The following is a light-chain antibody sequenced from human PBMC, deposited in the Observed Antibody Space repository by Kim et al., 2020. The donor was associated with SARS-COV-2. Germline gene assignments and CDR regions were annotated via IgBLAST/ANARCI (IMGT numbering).Light chain of an antibody. CDR2: AAS. J-gene: IGKJ1*01. V-gene: IGKV1-27*01. CDR1: QGISNY. CDR3: QKCSIFPWT. Sequence: SSIGDRATISCRASQGISNYLAWFQQKPGKVPRLLIYAASTWQSGIPARFSGSGSGTDFTLTISSLQPEDVAAYYCQKCSIFPWTFGQGTKVDIK.